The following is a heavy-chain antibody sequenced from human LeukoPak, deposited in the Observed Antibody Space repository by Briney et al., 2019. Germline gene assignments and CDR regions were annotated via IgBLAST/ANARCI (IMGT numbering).Heavy chain of an antibody. Sequence: SETLSLTCTVSGGSISSYYWSWIRQPPGKGLEWIGYIYYSGSTNYNPSLKSRVTISVDTSKNQFSLKLSSVTAADTAVYYCARMLRGYRSPFYNWGHGTLVTVSS. D-gene: IGHD5-12*01. V-gene: IGHV4-59*01. CDR3: ARMLRGYRSPFYN. J-gene: IGHJ4*01. CDR1: GGSISSYY. CDR2: IYYSGST.